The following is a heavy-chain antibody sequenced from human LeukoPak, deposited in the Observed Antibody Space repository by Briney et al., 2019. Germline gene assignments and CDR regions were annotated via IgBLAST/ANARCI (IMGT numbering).Heavy chain of an antibody. CDR1: GGAISSSNW. J-gene: IGHJ3*02. CDR2: IYHSGST. V-gene: IGHV4-4*02. CDR3: AKSNGYGLVDI. Sequence: SETLSLTCAVSGGAISSSNWWGWVRPPPGKGLEWIGEIYHSGSTNYSPSLTSQVTISLDTSRNQFSLKLNSVTAADTAVYYCAKSNGYGLVDIWGQGTMVTVSS. D-gene: IGHD3-10*01.